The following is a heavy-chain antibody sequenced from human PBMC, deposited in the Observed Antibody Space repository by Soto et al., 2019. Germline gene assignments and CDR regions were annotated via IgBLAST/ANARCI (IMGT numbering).Heavy chain of an antibody. CDR1: GFTLSRYG. Sequence: QAQLLESGGGVAQPGRSLRLSCAASGFTLSRYGMHWVRQAPGKGLEWVAFIWFDGSNEYYADSVKGRFTISRDNSKNTLYLQMSSLRVEDTAVYYCARSIITMLSHDACDIWGQGTMVTVSS. D-gene: IGHD3-10*01. CDR2: IWFDGSNE. CDR3: ARSIITMLSHDACDI. J-gene: IGHJ3*02. V-gene: IGHV3-33*01.